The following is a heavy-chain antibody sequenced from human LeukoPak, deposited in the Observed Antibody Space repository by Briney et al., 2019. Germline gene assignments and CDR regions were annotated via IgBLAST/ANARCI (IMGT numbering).Heavy chain of an antibody. CDR1: GRSFSGYY. D-gene: IGHD5-18*01. CDR2: INHSGST. J-gene: IGHJ5*02. V-gene: IGHV4-34*01. CDR3: ARVKGDTAMVHNWFDP. Sequence: SETLSLTCAVYGRSFSGYYWSWIRQPPGKGLEWIGEINHSGSTNYNPSLKSRVTISVDTSKNQFSLKLSSVTAADTAVYYCARVKGDTAMVHNWFDPWGQGTLVTVSS.